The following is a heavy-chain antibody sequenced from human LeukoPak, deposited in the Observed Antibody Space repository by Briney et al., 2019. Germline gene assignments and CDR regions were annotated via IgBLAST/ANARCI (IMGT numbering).Heavy chain of an antibody. J-gene: IGHJ4*02. CDR2: INGGGGST. D-gene: IGHD3-22*01. V-gene: IGHV3-23*01. Sequence: PGGSLRLSCAASGFTFSSYAMSWVRQAPGKGLDWVSSINGGGGSTYYADSVKGRFTISGDNAKNSLYLQMNSLRAEDTAVYYCARDLSGYYLGALDYWGQGTLVTVSS. CDR1: GFTFSSYA. CDR3: ARDLSGYYLGALDY.